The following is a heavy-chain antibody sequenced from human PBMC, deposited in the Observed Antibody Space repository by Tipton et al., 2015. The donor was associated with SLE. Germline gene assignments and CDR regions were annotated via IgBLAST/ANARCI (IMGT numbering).Heavy chain of an antibody. J-gene: IGHJ4*02. CDR3: ARGTWAPFDL. D-gene: IGHD7-27*01. Sequence: GSLRLSCAASGFTFSSHWMQWVRQAPGKGLVWVSRINSDGQSTTYADSVKGRFTISRDNARNTLYLEMNSLRPEDTAVYYCARGTWAPFDLWGQGTLVTVSS. CDR2: INSDGQST. V-gene: IGHV3-74*01. CDR1: GFTFSSHW.